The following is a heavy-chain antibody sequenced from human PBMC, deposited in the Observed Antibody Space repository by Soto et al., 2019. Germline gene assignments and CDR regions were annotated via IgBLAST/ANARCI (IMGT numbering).Heavy chain of an antibody. D-gene: IGHD3-3*01. CDR3: ARILADDFWSGYYSCYFDY. J-gene: IGHJ4*02. CDR2: IFSNDEK. CDR1: VFSLSNARMG. V-gene: IGHV2-26*01. Sequence: SGPTLVNPTETLTLTCTVSVFSLSNARMGVSWIRQPPGKALEWLAHIFSNDEKSYSTSLKSRLTISKDTSKSQVVLTMTNMDPVDTATYYCARILADDFWSGYYSCYFDYWGQGTLVTVSS.